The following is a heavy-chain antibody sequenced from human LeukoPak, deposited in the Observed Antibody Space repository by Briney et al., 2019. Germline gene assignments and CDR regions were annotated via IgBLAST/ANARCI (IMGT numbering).Heavy chain of an antibody. CDR3: ARGAAYFDY. J-gene: IGHJ4*02. D-gene: IGHD2-15*01. CDR1: GGSISSYY. V-gene: IGHV4-59*01. Sequence: PSETLSLTCTVSGGSISSYYWSWIRQPPGKGLEWIGYIYYSGSTNYDPSLKSRVTISVDTSKNQFSLKLSSVTAADTAVYYCARGAAYFDYWGQGTLVTVSS. CDR2: IYYSGST.